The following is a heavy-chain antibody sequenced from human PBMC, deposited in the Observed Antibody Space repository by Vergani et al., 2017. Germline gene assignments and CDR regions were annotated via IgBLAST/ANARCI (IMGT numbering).Heavy chain of an antibody. V-gene: IGHV4-39*01. CDR1: GGSINPSSSF. CDR2: IYYSGST. Sequence: QLQLQESGPGLVKPSETLSLICTVSGGSINPSSSFWGWIRQSPGKGLEWIGSIYYSGSTYYNPSLKSRVTISVDTSKNQFSLKLSSVTAADTAVYYCARPHYDSSGYYSPNAFDIWGQGTMVTVSS. D-gene: IGHD3-22*01. CDR3: ARPHYDSSGYYSPNAFDI. J-gene: IGHJ3*02.